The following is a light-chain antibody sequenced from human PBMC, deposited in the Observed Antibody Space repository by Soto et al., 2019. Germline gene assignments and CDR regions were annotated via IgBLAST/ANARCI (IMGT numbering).Light chain of an antibody. CDR1: SSDVGGYNY. CDR3: CSSAGSYSYV. Sequence: QSALTQPRSVSGSPGQSVTLSCTGTSSDVGGYNYVSWYQHHPGKAPKLMIYDVTKRPSGVPDRFSGSKSGNTASLTISGLQAEDEADYYCCSSAGSYSYVFGTGTKVTVL. J-gene: IGLJ1*01. V-gene: IGLV2-11*01. CDR2: DVT.